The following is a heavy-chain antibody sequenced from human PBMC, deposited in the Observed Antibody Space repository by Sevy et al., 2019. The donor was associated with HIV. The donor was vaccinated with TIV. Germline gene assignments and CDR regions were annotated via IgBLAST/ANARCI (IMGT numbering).Heavy chain of an antibody. V-gene: IGHV3-53*01. CDR1: GFTVSSNY. CDR2: IYSGGST. CDR3: GRVFEGAALDY. D-gene: IGHD6-6*01. J-gene: IGHJ4*02. Sequence: GGSLRLSCAASGFTVSSNYMSWVRQAPGKGLEWVSVIYSGGSTYYADSVKGRFTISRDNSKNTLYLQMNGLRAEDTAVYYCGRVFEGAALDYWGQGTLVTVSS.